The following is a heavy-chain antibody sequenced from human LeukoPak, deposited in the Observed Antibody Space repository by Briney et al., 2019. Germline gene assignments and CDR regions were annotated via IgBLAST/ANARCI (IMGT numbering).Heavy chain of an antibody. V-gene: IGHV1-2*06. D-gene: IGHD1-26*01. J-gene: IGHJ4*02. Sequence: GASVKVSCKASGYTFTGYYMHWVRQAPGQGLEWMGRINPNSGGTNYAQKLQGRVTMTRDTSISTAYMELSRLRSDATAVYYCARDRGVGATDFDYWGQGTLVTVSS. CDR1: GYTFTGYY. CDR2: INPNSGGT. CDR3: ARDRGVGATDFDY.